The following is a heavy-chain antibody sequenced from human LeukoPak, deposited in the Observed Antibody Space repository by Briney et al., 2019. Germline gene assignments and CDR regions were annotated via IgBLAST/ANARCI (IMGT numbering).Heavy chain of an antibody. V-gene: IGHV3-21*04. CDR1: GFTFSSYS. Sequence: GGSLRLSCAASGFTFSSYSMNWVRQAPGKGLEWVSPISSSSSYIYYADSVKGRFTISRDNDKNSLYLQMNSLRAEDTAVYYCARGRRKGYYYDSSGYYIDYWGQGTLVTVSS. CDR2: ISSSSSYI. CDR3: ARGRRKGYYYDSSGYYIDY. D-gene: IGHD3-22*01. J-gene: IGHJ4*02.